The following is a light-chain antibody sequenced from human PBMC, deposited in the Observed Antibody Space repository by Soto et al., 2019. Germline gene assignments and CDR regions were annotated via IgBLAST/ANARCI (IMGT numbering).Light chain of an antibody. CDR3: QQTYSTLNS. CDR1: QSIRTY. CDR2: TAS. J-gene: IGKJ2*03. Sequence: DIQVTQSPSSLSASVGDRVTITCRASQSIRTYLKWYQQRPGKPPKLLIHTASTLQSGVPSRFSGSGSGTDFTLTISSLQPEDFATYYCQQTYSTLNSFGQGTKLEIK. V-gene: IGKV1-39*01.